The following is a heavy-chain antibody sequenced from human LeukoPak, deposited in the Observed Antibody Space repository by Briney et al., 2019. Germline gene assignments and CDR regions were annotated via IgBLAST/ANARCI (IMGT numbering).Heavy chain of an antibody. CDR3: AKDVPAAYFDY. V-gene: IGHV3-7*01. CDR2: INQDGSET. Sequence: GGSLRLSCAASGFTFSKYRMSWVRQAPGKGLEWVANINQDGSETYYVDSVEGRFTISRDNAKNTLYLQMNSLRAEDTAVYYCAKDVPAAYFDYWGQGTLVTVSS. D-gene: IGHD2-2*01. J-gene: IGHJ4*02. CDR1: GFTFSKYR.